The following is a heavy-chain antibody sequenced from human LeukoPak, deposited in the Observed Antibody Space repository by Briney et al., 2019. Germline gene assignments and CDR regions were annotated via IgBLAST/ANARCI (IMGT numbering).Heavy chain of an antibody. V-gene: IGHV3-21*01. CDR1: GFTFSSYS. J-gene: IGHJ3*02. CDR3: ARGVGGWYDPRAFDI. Sequence: GGSLRLSCAASGFTFSSYSMNWVRQAPGKGLGWVSSISSSSSYIYYADSVKGRFTISRDNAKNSLYLQMNSLRAEDTAVYYCARGVGGWYDPRAFDIWGQGTMVTVSS. CDR2: ISSSSSYI. D-gene: IGHD6-19*01.